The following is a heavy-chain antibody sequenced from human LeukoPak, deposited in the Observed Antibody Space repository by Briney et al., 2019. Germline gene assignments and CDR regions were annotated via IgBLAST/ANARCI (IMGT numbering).Heavy chain of an antibody. Sequence: PGGSLRLSCAASGFTLSSYWMDWVRQPPGKGLVWVSRIKSDGSTTYADSVKGRFIISRDNATNTLYLYMNSLRAEDTAVYYCARTPYSGSYYNHWFDSWGQGTLVTVSS. V-gene: IGHV3-74*01. CDR1: GFTLSSYW. CDR3: ARTPYSGSYYNHWFDS. CDR2: IKSDGST. J-gene: IGHJ5*01. D-gene: IGHD3-10*01.